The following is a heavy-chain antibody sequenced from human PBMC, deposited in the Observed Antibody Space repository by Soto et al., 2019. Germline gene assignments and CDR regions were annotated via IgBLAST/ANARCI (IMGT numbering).Heavy chain of an antibody. V-gene: IGHV1-69*17. J-gene: IGHJ4*02. Sequence: QVQLVQSGAEVKKPGSSVKVSCKASGGTFSSYAISWVRQAPGQGLEWMGGIIPIFGLANYAQKFQGRVMITADKSTSTADMELSSLRSEDTAVYYCATDGDYTGYWGQGTLVTVSS. CDR3: ATDGDYTGY. CDR2: IIPIFGLA. D-gene: IGHD4-17*01. CDR1: GGTFSSYA.